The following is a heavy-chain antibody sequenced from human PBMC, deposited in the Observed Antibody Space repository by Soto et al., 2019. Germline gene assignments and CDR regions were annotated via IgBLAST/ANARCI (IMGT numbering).Heavy chain of an antibody. D-gene: IGHD3-10*01. V-gene: IGHV3-33*01. Sequence: ESGGGVVQPGRSLRLSCAASGFTFSSYGMHWVRQAPGKGLEWVAVIWYDGSNKYYADSVKGRFTISRDNSKNTLYLQMNSLRAEDTAVYYCATLGAYYGSGSYYGYYYYGMDVWGQGTTVTVSS. CDR2: IWYDGSNK. CDR3: ATLGAYYGSGSYYGYYYYGMDV. J-gene: IGHJ6*02. CDR1: GFTFSSYG.